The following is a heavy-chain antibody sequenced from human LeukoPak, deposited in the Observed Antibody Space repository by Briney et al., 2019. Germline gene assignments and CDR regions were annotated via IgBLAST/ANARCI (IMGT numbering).Heavy chain of an antibody. D-gene: IGHD3-22*01. Sequence: PSETLSLTCTVSGGSISSYYWSWIRQPAGKGLEWIGRIYTSGSTNYNPSLKSRVTMSVDTSKNQFSLRLSSVTAADTAVYYCATEKYYYGNSGYYSIDYWGQGTLVTVSS. J-gene: IGHJ4*02. V-gene: IGHV4-4*07. CDR3: ATEKYYYGNSGYYSIDY. CDR2: IYTSGST. CDR1: GGSISSYY.